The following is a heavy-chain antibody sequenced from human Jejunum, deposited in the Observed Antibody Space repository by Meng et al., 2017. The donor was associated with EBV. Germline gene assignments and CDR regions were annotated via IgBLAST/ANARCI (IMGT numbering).Heavy chain of an antibody. D-gene: IGHD3-22*01. CDR3: AGNGYYALEY. Sequence: QLEGLGARLVKPSGALSLTGVVAGGSISDNDWWSWVRQPPGKGLEWLGEIYHGGGTNYNPSLESRVTISVDKSKNQFSLKLNSVTVADTAVYYCAGNGYYALEYWGPGILVTVSS. V-gene: IGHV4-4*02. CDR1: GGSISDNDW. CDR2: IYHGGGT. J-gene: IGHJ4*02.